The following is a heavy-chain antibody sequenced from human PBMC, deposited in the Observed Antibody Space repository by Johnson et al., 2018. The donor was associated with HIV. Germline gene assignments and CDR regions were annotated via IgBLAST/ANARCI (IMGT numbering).Heavy chain of an antibody. CDR2: ISYDGSNK. CDR3: TRGGGVGDDYGGKSAFDI. V-gene: IGHV3-30-3*01. D-gene: IGHD4-23*01. J-gene: IGHJ3*02. CDR1: GFTFSSYA. Sequence: QVQLVESGGGVVQPGGSLRLSCAASGFTFSSYAMHWVRQAPGKGLEWVAVISYDGSNKYYADSVKGRFTISRDNSKNTLYLQMNSLRAEDTSGYYWTRGGGVGDDYGGKSAFDIGGQGTMVTVSS.